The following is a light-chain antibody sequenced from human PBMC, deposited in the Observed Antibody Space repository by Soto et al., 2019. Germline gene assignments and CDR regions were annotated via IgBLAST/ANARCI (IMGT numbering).Light chain of an antibody. CDR1: QSVSSN. V-gene: IGKV3-15*01. CDR3: QQYDNWPST. Sequence: EIVMTQSPATLSVSPGERATLSCRASQSVSSNLAWYQQKPGQPPRLLIYGASTRATGIPARFSGSGSGTEFTLTISSLQSEYFAVYYCQQYDNWPSTFGQGTKLEIK. J-gene: IGKJ2*01. CDR2: GAS.